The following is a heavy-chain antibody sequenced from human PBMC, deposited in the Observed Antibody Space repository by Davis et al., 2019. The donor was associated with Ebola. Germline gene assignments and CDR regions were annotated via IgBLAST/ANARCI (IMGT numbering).Heavy chain of an antibody. Sequence: ASVKVSCKVSGYTLTELSMHWVRQAPGQGLEWMGIINPSGGSTSYAQKFQGRVTMTRDTSTSTVYMELSSLRSEDTAVYYCARSHYGGIDYWGQGTLVTVSS. J-gene: IGHJ4*02. CDR3: ARSHYGGIDY. V-gene: IGHV1-46*01. CDR2: INPSGGST. D-gene: IGHD4-23*01. CDR1: GYTLTELS.